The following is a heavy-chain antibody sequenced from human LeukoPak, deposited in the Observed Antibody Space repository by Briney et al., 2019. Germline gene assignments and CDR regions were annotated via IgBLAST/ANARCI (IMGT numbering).Heavy chain of an antibody. D-gene: IGHD2-2*02. CDR1: GGTFSSYA. CDR2: IIPILGIA. V-gene: IGHV1-69*04. Sequence: ASVKVSCKASGGTFSSYAISWVRQAPGQGLEWMGRIIPILGIANYAQKFQGRVTITADKSTSTAYMELSSLRSEDTAVYYCAKVGPAAIWESYYFDYWGQGTLVTVSS. J-gene: IGHJ4*02. CDR3: AKVGPAAIWESYYFDY.